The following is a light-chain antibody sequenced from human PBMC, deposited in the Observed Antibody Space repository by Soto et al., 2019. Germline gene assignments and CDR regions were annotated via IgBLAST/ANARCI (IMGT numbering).Light chain of an antibody. Sequence: EIVLTQSPGTLSLSPGERATLSCRASQSVSRRYLAWYQQKPGQAPRLRIYGASRRATGIPDRFSGRGAGTDFTLTISRLEPEDFAVYYCQQYGSSPITFGQGTRLEIK. V-gene: IGKV3-20*01. J-gene: IGKJ5*01. CDR3: QQYGSSPIT. CDR2: GAS. CDR1: QSVSRRY.